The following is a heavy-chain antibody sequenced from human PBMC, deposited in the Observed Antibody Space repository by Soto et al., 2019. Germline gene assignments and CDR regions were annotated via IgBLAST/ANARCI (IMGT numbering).Heavy chain of an antibody. D-gene: IGHD1-26*01. CDR1: GFTFSNYE. Sequence: GGSLRLSCAASGFTFSNYEMNWVRQGPGKGLEWVSYISSSGSTIYYADSVKGRFTISRDNAKNSLYLQMNGLRAEDTAVYYCAKEATNINNFDYWGLGTLVTVSS. CDR3: AKEATNINNFDY. CDR2: ISSSGSTI. V-gene: IGHV3-48*03. J-gene: IGHJ4*02.